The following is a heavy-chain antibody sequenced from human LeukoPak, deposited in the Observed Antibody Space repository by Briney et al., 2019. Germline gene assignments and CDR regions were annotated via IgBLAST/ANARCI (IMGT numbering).Heavy chain of an antibody. J-gene: IGHJ4*02. V-gene: IGHV3-7*03. CDR2: IKQDESEK. D-gene: IGHD3-16*01. CDR1: GFTFSAYW. CDR3: ARDGGPFDS. Sequence: GGYLRLSCAASGFTFSAYWMSWVRQAPGKGLEWVANIKQDESEKYCVDSVKGRFTISRDNAKKSLYLQMNSLRAEDTAVYYCARDGGPFDSWGQGTLVTVSS.